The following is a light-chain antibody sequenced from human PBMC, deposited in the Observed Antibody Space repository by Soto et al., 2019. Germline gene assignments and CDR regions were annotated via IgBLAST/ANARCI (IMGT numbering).Light chain of an antibody. J-gene: IGKJ5*01. Sequence: DIVMTQSPDSLAVSLGERATINCKSSQSVLSTSNNKNYLAWFQQKPGQPPKLVIYWASVRASGVPDRFSGSGSGTDFTLTISSLQAEDVAVYYCQQYHSDPITFGQGTRLEIK. CDR2: WAS. CDR1: QSVLSTSNNKNY. V-gene: IGKV4-1*01. CDR3: QQYHSDPIT.